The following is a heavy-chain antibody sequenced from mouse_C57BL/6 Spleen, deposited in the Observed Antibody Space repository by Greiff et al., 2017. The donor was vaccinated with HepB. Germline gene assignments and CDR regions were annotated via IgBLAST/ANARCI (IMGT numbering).Heavy chain of an antibody. CDR2: IDPKSGGT. D-gene: IGHD1-1*01. J-gene: IGHJ2*01. Sequence: VQLQQPGAELVKPGASVKLSCKASGYTFTSYWMHWVKQRPGRGLEWIGRIDPKSGGTKYNEKFKSKATLTVDKPSSTAYMQLSSLTSEDSAVYYCAREGYYYGSGGTGYWGQVTTLTVSS. CDR1: GYTFTSYW. CDR3: AREGYYYGSGGTGY. V-gene: IGHV1-72*01.